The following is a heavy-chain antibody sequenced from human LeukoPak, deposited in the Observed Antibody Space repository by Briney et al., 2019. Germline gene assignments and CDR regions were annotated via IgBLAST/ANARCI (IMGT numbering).Heavy chain of an antibody. CDR3: ARPHYGSFNY. D-gene: IGHD3-10*01. CDR2: IKQDGTDI. J-gene: IGHJ4*02. CDR1: GFTFISYW. V-gene: IGHV3-7*01. Sequence: GSLRLSCAASGFTFISYWMSWVRQAPGKGLEWVANIKQDGTDIHYVDSVKGRFTISRDNAKNSLYLQMNSLRAEDTAVYYCARPHYGSFNYWGQGTLVTVSS.